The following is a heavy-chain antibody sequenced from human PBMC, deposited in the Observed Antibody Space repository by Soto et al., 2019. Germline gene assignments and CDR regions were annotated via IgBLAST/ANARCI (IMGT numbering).Heavy chain of an antibody. V-gene: IGHV1-8*01. Sequence: ASVKVSCKTSGYTFTDYDINWVRQAPGQGLEWMGWVSPDHGNAGYARQFQGRITMTSDTSINTVFMELTNLRPEDTAVYYCGVTTGYWGQGTKVTVS. CDR2: VSPDHGNA. CDR3: GVTTGY. D-gene: IGHD4-17*01. J-gene: IGHJ4*02. CDR1: GYTFTDYD.